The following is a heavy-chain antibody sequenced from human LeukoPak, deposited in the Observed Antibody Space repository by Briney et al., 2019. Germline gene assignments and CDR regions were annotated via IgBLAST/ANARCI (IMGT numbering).Heavy chain of an antibody. CDR3: ARTRRELFFFDY. V-gene: IGHV3-7*03. CDR2: IKQDGSEK. J-gene: IGHJ4*02. D-gene: IGHD1-26*01. Sequence: GGSLRLSCAASGFTFSSYWMSWVRQAPGKGLEWVANIKQDGSEKFYVDSVKGRFTISRDNSKNTLYLQMNSLRAEDTAVYYCARTRRELFFFDYWGQGTLVTVSS. CDR1: GFTFSSYW.